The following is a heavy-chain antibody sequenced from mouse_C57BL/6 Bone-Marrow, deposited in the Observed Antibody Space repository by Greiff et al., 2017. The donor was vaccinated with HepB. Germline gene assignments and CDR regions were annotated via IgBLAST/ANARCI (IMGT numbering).Heavy chain of an antibody. CDR2: LYPGSGST. J-gene: IGHJ4*01. CDR3: ATVGLLRSYAMDY. CDR1: GYTFTSYW. Sequence: QVQLQQPGAELVKPGASVKMSCKASGYTFTSYWITWVKQRPGQGLEWIGDLYPGSGSTNYNEKFKSKATLTVDTASSTAYMQLSSLTSEDSAVYYCATVGLLRSYAMDYWGQGTSVTVSS. D-gene: IGHD1-1*01. V-gene: IGHV1-55*01.